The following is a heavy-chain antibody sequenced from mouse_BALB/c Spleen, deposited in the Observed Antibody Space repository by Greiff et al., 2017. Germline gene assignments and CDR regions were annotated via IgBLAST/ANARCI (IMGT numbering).Heavy chain of an antibody. CDR2: INPYNDGT. D-gene: IGHD2-4*01. CDR3: ACPSTMITTEFAY. J-gene: IGHJ3*01. CDR1: GYTFTSYV. Sequence: VQLQQSGPELVKPGASVKMSCKASGYTFTSYVMHWVKQKPGQGLEWIGYINPYNDGTKYNEKFKGKATLTSDKSSSTAYMELSSLTSEDSAVYYCACPSTMITTEFAYWGQGTLVTVSA. V-gene: IGHV1-14*01.